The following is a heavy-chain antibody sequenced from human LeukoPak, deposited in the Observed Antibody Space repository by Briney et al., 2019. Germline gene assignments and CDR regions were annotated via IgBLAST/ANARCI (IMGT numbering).Heavy chain of an antibody. CDR1: GFTFGDYG. V-gene: IGHV3-49*04. Sequence: GRSLRRSCTASGFTFGDYGMNWVRQAPRKGLEWGSFIRSKARGGTIEYAASVKGRFTVSRDDSKSIAYLQMNSLRAEDTAVYYCTRASYSSSWFLFQFDYWGQGTLVTVSS. CDR2: IRSKARGGTI. CDR3: TRASYSSSWFLFQFDY. J-gene: IGHJ4*02. D-gene: IGHD6-13*01.